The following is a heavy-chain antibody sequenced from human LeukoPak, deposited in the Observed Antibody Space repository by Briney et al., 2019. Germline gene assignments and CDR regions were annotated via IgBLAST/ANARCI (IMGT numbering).Heavy chain of an antibody. Sequence: PSETLSLTCTVSGYSISSGYYWGWIRQPPGKGLEWTGSIYHSGSTYYKPSLKSRVTISVATSKNQFSLKLSSVTAADTAVYYCARVVDSGSYYEHDYWGQGTLVTVSS. J-gene: IGHJ4*02. CDR1: GYSISSGYY. CDR2: IYHSGST. V-gene: IGHV4-38-2*02. CDR3: ARVVDSGSYYEHDY. D-gene: IGHD1-26*01.